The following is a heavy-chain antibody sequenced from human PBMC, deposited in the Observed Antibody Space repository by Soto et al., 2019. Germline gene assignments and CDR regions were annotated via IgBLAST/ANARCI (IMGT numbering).Heavy chain of an antibody. D-gene: IGHD3-3*01. V-gene: IGHV2-5*02. Sequence: SGPTLVNPTQTLTLTCTFSGFSLTASAMGVGWIRQPPGKALEWLALIYWDDDKRYSPSLQTRLTITKDTSKSQVVLTMTNMESVDTAVYYCARGLWRGFADWFDPWGQGTLVTVSS. CDR1: GFSLTASAMG. CDR3: ARGLWRGFADWFDP. CDR2: IYWDDDK. J-gene: IGHJ5*02.